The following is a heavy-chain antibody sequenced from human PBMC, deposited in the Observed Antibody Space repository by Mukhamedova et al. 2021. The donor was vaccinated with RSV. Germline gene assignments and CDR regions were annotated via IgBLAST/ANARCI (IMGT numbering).Heavy chain of an antibody. CDR3: VKDLKNYDFWSGYSPDAFDI. D-gene: IGHD3-3*01. CDR2: GGST. Sequence: GGSTYYADSVKGRFTISRDNSKNTLYLQMSSLRAEDTAVYYCVKDLKNYDFWSGYSPDAFDIWGQGTMVTVSS. V-gene: IGHV3-64D*06. J-gene: IGHJ3*02.